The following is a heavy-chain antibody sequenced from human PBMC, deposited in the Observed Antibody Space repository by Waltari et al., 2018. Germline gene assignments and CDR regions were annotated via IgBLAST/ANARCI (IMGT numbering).Heavy chain of an antibody. CDR1: EFSLSHYG. J-gene: IGHJ4*02. CDR3: AKDAFGNTYMDH. Sequence: QLPLVESGGGVVQPGKSLRLSCAASEFSLSHYGMHWVRQAPGRGLDGVALLWFEGGDEYYADSVRGRFTISRDNSKNILYLHMDSLRVDDTAVYYCAKDAFGNTYMDHWGQGTLVTVSS. V-gene: IGHV3-30*18. CDR2: LWFEGGDE. D-gene: IGHD3-16*01.